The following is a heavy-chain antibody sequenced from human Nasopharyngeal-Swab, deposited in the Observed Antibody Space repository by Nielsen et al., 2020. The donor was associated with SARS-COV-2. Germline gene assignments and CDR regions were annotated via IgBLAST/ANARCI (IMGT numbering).Heavy chain of an antibody. J-gene: IGHJ3*02. CDR3: ARDQGWEPGWGIIPPGAFDI. Sequence: VRQMPGKGLEWVSVIYSGGSTYYADSVKGRFTISRDNSKNTLFLQMNSLRAEDTAVYYCARDQGWEPGWGIIPPGAFDIWGQGTMVTVSS. CDR2: IYSGGST. D-gene: IGHD3-16*02. V-gene: IGHV3-53*01.